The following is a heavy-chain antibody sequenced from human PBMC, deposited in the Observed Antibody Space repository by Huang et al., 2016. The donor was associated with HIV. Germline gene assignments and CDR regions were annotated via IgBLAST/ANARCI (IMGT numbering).Heavy chain of an antibody. V-gene: IGHV4-39*01. CDR2: LYDTGNR. Sequence: QMRFQESGPGLVKPSGTLSLTCNVSGGSINTGRYYWGWSLQPPGMGLEWVGSLYDTGNRLYDPSLKGRLTMSADTSKNQFSLNLSSVTAADTAIYYCARNHDFWRGRMFAISYFDVWGRGTLVTVAS. D-gene: IGHD3-3*01. J-gene: IGHJ2*01. CDR1: GGSINTGRYY. CDR3: ARNHDFWRGRMFAISYFDV.